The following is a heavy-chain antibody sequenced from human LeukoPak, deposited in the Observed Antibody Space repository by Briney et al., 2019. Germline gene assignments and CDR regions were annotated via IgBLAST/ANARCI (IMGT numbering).Heavy chain of an antibody. Sequence: KPSETLSLTCTVSGASISSYYWSWIRQPPGKGLEWLGYIYYTGSPNYNPSLKSRLTISVDTSKNQFSLKLTSEAAADTAVYYCARGDGYVSNWGQGTLVTVSS. CDR1: GASISSYY. V-gene: IGHV4-59*01. CDR2: IYYTGSP. CDR3: ARGDGYVSN. J-gene: IGHJ4*02. D-gene: IGHD2-2*03.